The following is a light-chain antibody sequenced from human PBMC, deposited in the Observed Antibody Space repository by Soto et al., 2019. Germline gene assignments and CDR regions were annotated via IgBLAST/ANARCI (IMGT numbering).Light chain of an antibody. V-gene: IGKV4-1*01. CDR2: WAS. CDR1: QSVLYSSNNKNY. Sequence: DIVMTQSPDSLAVSLGERATINCKSSQSVLYSSNNKNYLTWYQQKPGQPPKLLIYWASTRESGVPDRFSGSGSGTDFTLTISSLQPEDFATYYCQQFNNYPPYTFGQGTKLEIK. CDR3: QQFNNYPPYT. J-gene: IGKJ2*01.